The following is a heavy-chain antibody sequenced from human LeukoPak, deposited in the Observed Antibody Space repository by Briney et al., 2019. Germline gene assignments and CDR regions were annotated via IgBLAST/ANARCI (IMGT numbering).Heavy chain of an antibody. V-gene: IGHV3-21*01. D-gene: IGHD6-19*01. CDR1: GFTFSSYA. CDR3: ARGSPAVADLDY. Sequence: GGSLRLSCAASGFTFSSYAMNWVRQAPGKGLEWVSSISSSSSYIYYADSVKGRFTISRDNAKNSLYLQTNSLRAEDTAVYYCARGSPAVADLDYWGQGTLVTVSS. J-gene: IGHJ4*02. CDR2: ISSSSSYI.